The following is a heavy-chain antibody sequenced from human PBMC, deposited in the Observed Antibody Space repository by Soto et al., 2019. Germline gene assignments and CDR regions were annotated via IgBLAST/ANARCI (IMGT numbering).Heavy chain of an antibody. CDR3: ARQWELLNFDY. CDR2: IFSNDEK. D-gene: IGHD1-26*01. J-gene: IGHJ4*02. V-gene: IGHV2-26*01. Sequence: SGPTLVNPTETLTLTYTVSGFSLSNARMGVSWIRQPPGKALEWLAHIFSNDEKSYSTSLKSRLTISKDTSKSQVVLTMTNMDPVDTATYYCARQWELLNFDYWGQGTLVTVSS. CDR1: GFSLSNARMG.